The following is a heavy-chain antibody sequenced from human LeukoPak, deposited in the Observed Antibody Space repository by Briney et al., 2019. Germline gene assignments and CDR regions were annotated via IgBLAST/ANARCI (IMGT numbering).Heavy chain of an antibody. V-gene: IGHV3-33*01. CDR2: IWYDGSNK. CDR3: ARDMLSGYSGDY. CDR1: VVTFSVYG. J-gene: IGHJ4*02. Sequence: PGGSLRLSCAPSVVTFSVYGMHWVRQAPGRGLECVKIIWYDGSNKYYADSVKGRFTISRDNSKNTLYLQMSSLRAEDTAVYYCARDMLSGYSGDYWGQGTLVTVSS. D-gene: IGHD5-18*01.